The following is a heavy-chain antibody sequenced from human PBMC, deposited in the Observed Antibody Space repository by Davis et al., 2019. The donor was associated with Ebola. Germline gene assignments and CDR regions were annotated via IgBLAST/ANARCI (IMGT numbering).Heavy chain of an antibody. CDR3: ARANREYNWNSDVFPVCYFDY. J-gene: IGHJ4*02. D-gene: IGHD1-7*01. CDR2: IYYSGST. CDR1: GDSISGYY. V-gene: IGHV4-59*06. Sequence: PSETLSLTCTVSGDSISGYYWSWIRQPAGKGLEWIGYIYYSGSTYYNPSLKSRVTISVDTSKNQFSLKLSSVTAADTAVYYCARANREYNWNSDVFPVCYFDYWGQGTLVTVSS.